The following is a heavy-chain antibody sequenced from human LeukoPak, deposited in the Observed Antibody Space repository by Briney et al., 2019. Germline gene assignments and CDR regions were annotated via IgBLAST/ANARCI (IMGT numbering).Heavy chain of an antibody. CDR3: ARGAYGYNY. D-gene: IGHD5-24*01. J-gene: IGHJ4*02. CDR2: ISYDGNNK. V-gene: IGHV3-30*04. Sequence: GGSLRLSCAASGFTFSSYAMSWVRQAPGKGLEWVAVISYDGNNKYYADSVKGRFTISRDNSKNTLYLQMNSLRAEDTAVYYCARGAYGYNYWGQGTLVTVSS. CDR1: GFTFSSYA.